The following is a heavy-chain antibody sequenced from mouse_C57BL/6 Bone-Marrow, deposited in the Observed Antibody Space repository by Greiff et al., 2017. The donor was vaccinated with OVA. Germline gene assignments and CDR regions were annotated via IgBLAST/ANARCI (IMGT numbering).Heavy chain of an antibody. CDR3: TREAVVASGDYFDY. D-gene: IGHD1-1*01. CDR1: GFTFSSYA. CDR2: ISSGGDYI. Sequence: DVHLVESGEGLVKPGGSLKLSCAASGFTFSSYAMSWVRQTPEKRLEWVAYISSGGDYIYSADTVKGRFTISRDNARNTLYLQLSSLKSEDTAMYYCTREAVVASGDYFDYWGQGTTLTVSS. V-gene: IGHV5-9-1*02. J-gene: IGHJ2*01.